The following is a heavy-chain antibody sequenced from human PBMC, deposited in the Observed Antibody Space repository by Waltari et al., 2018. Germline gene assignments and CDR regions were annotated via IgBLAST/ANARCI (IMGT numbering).Heavy chain of an antibody. Sequence: QVQLVQSGAEVKKPGASVKVSCKVSGYTLTELSMHWVRPAPGKGLEWMGGLDPEDGETIYAQKFQGRVTMTEDTSTDTAYMELSSLRSEDTAVYYCATDRNIVGATRGGNYYYGMDVWGQGTTVTVSS. CDR2: LDPEDGET. J-gene: IGHJ6*02. CDR3: ATDRNIVGATRGGNYYYGMDV. CDR1: GYTLTELS. V-gene: IGHV1-24*01. D-gene: IGHD1-26*01.